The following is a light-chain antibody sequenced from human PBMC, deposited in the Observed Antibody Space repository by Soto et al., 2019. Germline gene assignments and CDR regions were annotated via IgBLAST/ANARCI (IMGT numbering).Light chain of an antibody. Sequence: EIVLTPSPGTLSLSPGERATLSCRASQSVSSSYLAWYRQTPGQAPRLLIYGASSRATGIPDRFSGSGSGTDFTLTISRLEPEDFAVYYCQQHGSSPTWTFGQGTKGDI. V-gene: IGKV3-20*01. J-gene: IGKJ1*01. CDR1: QSVSSSY. CDR3: QQHGSSPTWT. CDR2: GAS.